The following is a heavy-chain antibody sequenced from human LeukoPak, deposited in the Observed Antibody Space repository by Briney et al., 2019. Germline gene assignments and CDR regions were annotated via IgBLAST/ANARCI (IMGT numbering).Heavy chain of an antibody. CDR3: ARPRDSSGYYAY. CDR2: IYPADSDT. CDR1: GYSFTNYW. V-gene: IGHV5-51*01. J-gene: IGHJ4*02. D-gene: IGHD3-22*01. Sequence: GESLKISCKGSGYSFTNYWTAWVRQIPGKGLGWMGIIYPADSDTRCSPSFQGQVTISADKSISTAYLQWSSLKASDTAMYYCARPRDSSGYYAYWGQGTLVTVSS.